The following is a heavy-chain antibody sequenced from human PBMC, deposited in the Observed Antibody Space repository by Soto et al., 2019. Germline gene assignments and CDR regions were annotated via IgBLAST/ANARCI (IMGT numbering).Heavy chain of an antibody. CDR3: AREAAFYGDYAYYYYYMDV. J-gene: IGHJ6*03. CDR2: IYYSGST. D-gene: IGHD4-17*01. Sequence: SETLSLTCTVSGGSISSYYWSWIRQPPGKGLEWIGYIYYSGSTNYNPSLKSRVTISVDTSKNQFSLKLSSVTAADTAVYYCAREAAFYGDYAYYYYYMDVWGKGTTVTVSS. V-gene: IGHV4-59*01. CDR1: GGSISSYY.